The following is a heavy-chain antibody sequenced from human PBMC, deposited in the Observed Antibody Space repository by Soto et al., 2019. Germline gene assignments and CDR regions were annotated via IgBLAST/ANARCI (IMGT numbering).Heavy chain of an antibody. J-gene: IGHJ4*02. D-gene: IGHD2-15*01. V-gene: IGHV1-3*01. CDR3: AVGGLVVVVAATPTTAGY. CDR2: INAGNGNT. Sequence: QVQLVQSGAEVKKPGASVKVSCKASGYTFTSYAMHWVRQAPRQRLEWMGWINAGNGNTKYSQKFQGRVTITRDTSASTAYMELSSLRSEDTAVYYCAVGGLVVVVAATPTTAGYWGQGTLVTVSS. CDR1: GYTFTSYA.